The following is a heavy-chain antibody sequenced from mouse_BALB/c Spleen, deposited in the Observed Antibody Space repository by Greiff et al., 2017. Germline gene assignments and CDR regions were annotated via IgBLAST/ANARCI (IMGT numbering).Heavy chain of an antibody. V-gene: IGHV1-5*01. J-gene: IGHJ4*01. CDR2: IYPGNSDT. Sequence: EVQLVESGTVLARPGASVKMSCKASGYSFTSYWMHWVKQRPGQGLEWIGAIYPGNSDTSYNQKFKGKAKLTAVTSASTAYMELSSLTNEDSAVYYCTRNYGNYPYYAMDYWGQGTSVTVSS. CDR3: TRNYGNYPYYAMDY. CDR1: GYSFTSYW. D-gene: IGHD2-1*01.